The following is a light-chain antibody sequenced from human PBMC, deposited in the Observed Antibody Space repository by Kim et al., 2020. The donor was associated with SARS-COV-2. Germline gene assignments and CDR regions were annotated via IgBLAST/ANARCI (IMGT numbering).Light chain of an antibody. CDR1: ALPKQY. CDR3: QSADSSGTYV. J-gene: IGLJ1*01. V-gene: IGLV3-25*03. Sequence: SYELTQPPSVSVSPGQTARITFSGDALPKQYAYWYQQKPGQAPVLVLYKDSERPSGIPERFSGSSSGTTVTLTIRGVQAEDEADHYCQSADSSGTYVFGT. CDR2: KDS.